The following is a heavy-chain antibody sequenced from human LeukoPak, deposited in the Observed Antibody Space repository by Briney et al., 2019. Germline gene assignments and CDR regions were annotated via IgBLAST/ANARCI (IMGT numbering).Heavy chain of an antibody. J-gene: IGHJ6*03. V-gene: IGHV3-23*01. CDR2: ISSSSSYI. Sequence: GGSLRLSCAASGFTFSSYAMSWVRQAPGKGLEWVSSISSSSSYIYYSDSVKGRFTISRDNSKNTLYLQMNSLRAEDTAVYYCAKRGGLRRLENKYYFYYMDVWGKGTTVTISS. CDR1: GFTFSSYA. D-gene: IGHD5-12*01. CDR3: AKRGGLRRLENKYYFYYMDV.